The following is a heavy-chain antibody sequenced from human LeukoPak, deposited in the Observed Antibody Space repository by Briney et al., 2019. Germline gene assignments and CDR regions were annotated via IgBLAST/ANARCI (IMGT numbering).Heavy chain of an antibody. Sequence: PSETLSLTCTVSGGSFSGYYWSWIRQPPGKGLEWIGEINHSGSTNYNPSLKSRVTISVDTSKNQFSLKLSSVTAADTAVYYCARHAPTHSSSWYLLRGYYMDVWGKGTTVTVSS. D-gene: IGHD6-13*01. CDR2: INHSGST. CDR3: ARHAPTHSSSWYLLRGYYMDV. V-gene: IGHV4-34*01. CDR1: GGSFSGYY. J-gene: IGHJ6*03.